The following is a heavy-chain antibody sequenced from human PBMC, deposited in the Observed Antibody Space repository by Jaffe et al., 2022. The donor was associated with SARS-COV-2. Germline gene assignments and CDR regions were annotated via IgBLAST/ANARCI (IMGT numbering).Heavy chain of an antibody. CDR3: ARGVPYGSVSYAFDV. V-gene: IGHV1-46*01. D-gene: IGHD3-10*01. Sequence: QVQLVQSGAEVKKPGASVKISCKTSGYTFTSFYVHWVRQAPGRGLEWMGLINPGRTTTTYKQTFQDRLTVTSDTSTSSIYMELNSLTYEDTAVYFCARGVPYGSVSYAFDVWGQGTMVTVSS. J-gene: IGHJ3*01. CDR2: INPGRTTT. CDR1: GYTFTSFY.